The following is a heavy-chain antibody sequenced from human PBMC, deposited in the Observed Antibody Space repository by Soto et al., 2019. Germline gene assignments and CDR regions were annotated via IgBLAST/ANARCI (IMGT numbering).Heavy chain of an antibody. J-gene: IGHJ4*02. CDR2: IYYNGNT. V-gene: IGHV4-59*11. Sequence: QVQLQESGPGLVKPSETLSLTCSVSGGSISNHYWSWIRQPPGKGLEWIGYIYYNGNTNYNPSLKRRVHMSVDTSMNQISLKLTTVTAADTAVYYCTRANWYSEYWGQGTLVTVSS. D-gene: IGHD7-27*01. CDR1: GGSISNHY. CDR3: TRANWYSEY.